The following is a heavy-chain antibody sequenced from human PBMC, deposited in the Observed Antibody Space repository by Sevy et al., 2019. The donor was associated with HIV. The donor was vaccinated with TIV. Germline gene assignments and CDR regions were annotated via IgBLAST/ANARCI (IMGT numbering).Heavy chain of an antibody. D-gene: IGHD3-22*01. CDR3: AKDYYHDSSGYSYYFDH. Sequence: GGSLRLSCAASEFIFSNYAMNWVRQAPGKGLEWVSSISRSGVRTYYADSVKGRFAHSRDNSNNTLYLQVDNLRGEDTAVYYCAKDYYHDSSGYSYYFDHWGQGTLVTVSS. CDR2: ISRSGVRT. V-gene: IGHV3-23*01. J-gene: IGHJ4*02. CDR1: EFIFSNYA.